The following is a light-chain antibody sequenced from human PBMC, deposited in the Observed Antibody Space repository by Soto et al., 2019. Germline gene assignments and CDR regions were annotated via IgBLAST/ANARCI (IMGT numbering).Light chain of an antibody. CDR3: QQYGSPPYT. CDR1: QSVRNSY. V-gene: IGKV3-20*01. CDR2: GAS. J-gene: IGKJ2*01. Sequence: EIVLTQSPGTLSLSPGERVTLSCRASQSVRNSYLAWYQQKPGQAPRLLTYGASGRTTGIPDKFSGSGSGTDFTLTISRVELEDFAVYYCQQYGSPPYTFGQGTELEI.